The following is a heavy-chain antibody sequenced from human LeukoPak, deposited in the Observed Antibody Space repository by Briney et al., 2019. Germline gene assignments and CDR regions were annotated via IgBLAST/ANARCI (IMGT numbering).Heavy chain of an antibody. Sequence: SETLSLTCAVYGGSFSGYYWGWIRQPPGKGLEWIGEINHSGSTNYNPSLKSRVTISVDTSKNQFSLKLSSVTAADTAVYYCARGGGGWYLDYWGQGTLVTVSS. CDR1: GGSFSGYY. D-gene: IGHD6-19*01. CDR3: ARGGGGWYLDY. J-gene: IGHJ4*02. V-gene: IGHV4-34*01. CDR2: INHSGST.